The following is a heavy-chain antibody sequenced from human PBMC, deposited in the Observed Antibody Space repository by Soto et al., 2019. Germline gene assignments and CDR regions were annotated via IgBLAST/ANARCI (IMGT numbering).Heavy chain of an antibody. Sequence: SGPTLVNPTQTLTLTCTFSGFSLSTSGMCVSWIRQPPGKALEWLALIDWDDDKYYSTSLKTRLTISKDTSKNQVVLTMTNMDPVDTATYYCARTQRDYGSGSYTYYYYYGMDVWGQGTTVTVSS. CDR1: GFSLSTSGMC. D-gene: IGHD3-10*01. CDR2: IDWDDDK. J-gene: IGHJ6*02. V-gene: IGHV2-70*01. CDR3: ARTQRDYGSGSYTYYYYYGMDV.